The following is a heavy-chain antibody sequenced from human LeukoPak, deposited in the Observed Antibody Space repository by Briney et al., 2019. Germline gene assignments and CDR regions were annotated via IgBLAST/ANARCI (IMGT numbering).Heavy chain of an antibody. CDR1: EFIFSNYA. CDR2: ISGSGATT. Sequence: GGSLRLSCAASEFIFSNYAMTWVRQAPGKGLEWVSSISGSGATTYYADSAKGRFTISRDDSKNTLFLQFNSLRAEDTAVYYCAKDKATVAAKGPFDYWGQGTLVTVSS. D-gene: IGHD2-15*01. J-gene: IGHJ4*02. CDR3: AKDKATVAAKGPFDY. V-gene: IGHV3-23*01.